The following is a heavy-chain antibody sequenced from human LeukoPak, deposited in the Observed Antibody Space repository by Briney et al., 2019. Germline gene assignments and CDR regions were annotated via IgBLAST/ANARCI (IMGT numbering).Heavy chain of an antibody. CDR1: GFTFSKYW. V-gene: IGHV3-74*01. CDR3: ATKQWLAPPPDS. Sequence: GGSLRLSCAASGFTFSKYWMLWVRQAPGKGLESVSRINTDGTVTTYADSVKGRFTVSRDNADNTMFLQMNSVRDEDTAGYYCATKQWLAPPPDSWGQGTPVTVSS. CDR2: INTDGTVT. J-gene: IGHJ4*02. D-gene: IGHD6-19*01.